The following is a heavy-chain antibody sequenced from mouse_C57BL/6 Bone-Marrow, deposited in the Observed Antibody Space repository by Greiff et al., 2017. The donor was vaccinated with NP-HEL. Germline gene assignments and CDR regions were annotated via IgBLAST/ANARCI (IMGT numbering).Heavy chain of an antibody. CDR2: IYPRSGNT. V-gene: IGHV1-81*01. Sequence: QVHVKQSGAELARPGASVKLSCKASGYTFTSYGISWVKQRTGQGLEWIGEIYPRSGNTYYNEKFKGKATLTADKSSSTAYMELRSLTSEDSAVYFCARDYYGSSPHYFDYWGQGTTLTVSS. J-gene: IGHJ2*01. D-gene: IGHD1-1*01. CDR1: GYTFTSYG. CDR3: ARDYYGSSPHYFDY.